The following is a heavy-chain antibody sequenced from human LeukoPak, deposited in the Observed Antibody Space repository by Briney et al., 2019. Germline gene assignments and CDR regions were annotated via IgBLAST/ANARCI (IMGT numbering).Heavy chain of an antibody. V-gene: IGHV3-23*01. CDR3: AKNSGYDSTWAPVDY. CDR1: GFTFSSYA. J-gene: IGHJ4*02. CDR2: ISGSGGST. D-gene: IGHD5-12*01. Sequence: GGSLRLTCAASGFTFSSYAMSWVRQAPGKGLEWVSAISGSGGSTYDADSVKGRFTISRDNSKNTLYLQMNSLRAEDTAVYYCAKNSGYDSTWAPVDYWGQGTLVTVSS.